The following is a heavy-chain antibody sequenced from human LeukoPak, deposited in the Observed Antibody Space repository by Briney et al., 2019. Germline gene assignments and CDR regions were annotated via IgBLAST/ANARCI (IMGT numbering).Heavy chain of an antibody. CDR1: GGSISSYY. CDR2: IYYSGST. D-gene: IGHD4-17*01. CDR3: ARHTYGDYPLVDY. V-gene: IGHV4-59*08. J-gene: IGHJ4*02. Sequence: SETLSLTCTVSGGSISSYYWSWIRQPPGKGLEWIGYIYYSGSTNYNPSLKSRVTISVDTSKNQFSLKLSSVTAADTAVYYCARHTYGDYPLVDYWGQGTLVTVSS.